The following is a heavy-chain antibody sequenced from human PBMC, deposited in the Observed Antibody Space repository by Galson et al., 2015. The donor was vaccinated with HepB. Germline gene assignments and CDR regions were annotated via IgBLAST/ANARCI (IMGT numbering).Heavy chain of an antibody. CDR1: GDSVSSNSAA. V-gene: IGHV6-1*01. CDR2: TYYRSKWYN. CDR3: AREVRYSSGWYQGFNYGMDV. D-gene: IGHD6-19*01. Sequence: CAISGDSVSSNSAAWNWIRQSPSRGLEWLGRTYYRSKWYNDYAVSVKSRMTINPDTSKNQFSLQLNSVTPEDTAVYYCAREVRYSSGWYQGFNYGMDVWGQGTTVTVSS. J-gene: IGHJ6*02.